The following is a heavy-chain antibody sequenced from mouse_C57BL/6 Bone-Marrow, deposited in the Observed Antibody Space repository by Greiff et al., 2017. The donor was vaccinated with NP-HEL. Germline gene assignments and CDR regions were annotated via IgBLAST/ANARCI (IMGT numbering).Heavy chain of an antibody. CDR3: ARKENFYYGSSLAY. CDR2: INPSSGYT. D-gene: IGHD1-1*01. CDR1: GYTFTSYT. V-gene: IGHV1-4*01. Sequence: QVQLQQSGAELARPGASVKMSCKASGYTFTSYTMHWVKQRPGQGLEWIGYINPSSGYTKYNQKFKDKATSTADKSSSTAYMQLSSLTSEDSAVYYCARKENFYYGSSLAYWGQGTLVTVSA. J-gene: IGHJ3*01.